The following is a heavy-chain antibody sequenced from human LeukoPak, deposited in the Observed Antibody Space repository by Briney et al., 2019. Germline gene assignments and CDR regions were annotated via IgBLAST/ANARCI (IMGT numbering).Heavy chain of an antibody. D-gene: IGHD4-17*01. J-gene: IGHJ5*02. Sequence: GGSLRLSCATSGLVFSKNGMHWVRQAPGKGLEWVAFIRHDESNKYYADSVKGRFTISRDNSKNTLSLQMNSLRPDDTAVYYCAKSSYGDYVAWGQGTLVIVSS. V-gene: IGHV3-30*02. CDR3: AKSSYGDYVA. CDR2: IRHDESNK. CDR1: GLVFSKNG.